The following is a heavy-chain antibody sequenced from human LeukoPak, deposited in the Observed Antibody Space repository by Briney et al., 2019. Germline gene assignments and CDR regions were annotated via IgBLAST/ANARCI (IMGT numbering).Heavy chain of an antibody. V-gene: IGHV3-53*01. J-gene: IGHJ6*03. D-gene: IGHD3-22*01. Sequence: GGSLRLSCAASGFTVSSNYMSWVRQAPGKGLEWVSVIYSGGSTYYADSVKGRFTISRDNSKNTLYLQMNSLRAEDTAVYYCARVQSYYDSSGYTRTMDVWGKGTKVTVSS. CDR2: IYSGGST. CDR1: GFTVSSNY. CDR3: ARVQSYYDSSGYTRTMDV.